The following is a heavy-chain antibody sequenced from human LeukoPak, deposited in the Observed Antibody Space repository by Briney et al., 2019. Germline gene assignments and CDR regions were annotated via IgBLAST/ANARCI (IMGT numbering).Heavy chain of an antibody. J-gene: IGHJ4*02. D-gene: IGHD3-10*01. CDR2: IYYSGST. Sequence: SETLSLTCTVSGGSISSYYWSWIRQPPGKGLEWIGYIYYSGSTNYNPSLKSRVTISVDTSKNQFFLKLSSVTAAATAVYYCATQNSMGVVGGALFDYWGQGTLVTVSS. CDR3: ATQNSMGVVGGALFDY. V-gene: IGHV4-59*08. CDR1: GGSISSYY.